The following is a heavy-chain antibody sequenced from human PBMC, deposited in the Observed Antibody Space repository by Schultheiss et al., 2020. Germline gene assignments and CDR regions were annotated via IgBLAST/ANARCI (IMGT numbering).Heavy chain of an antibody. CDR2: ISSSGSTI. Sequence: GGSMRLSCAASGFTFSSYEMNWVRQAPGKGLEWVSYISSSGSTIYYADSVKGRFTISGDNAKNSLYLQMNSLRAEDTAVYYCADVSPQTDAFDIWGKGTMVTVSS. J-gene: IGHJ3*02. CDR3: ADVSPQTDAFDI. CDR1: GFTFSSYE. V-gene: IGHV3-48*03.